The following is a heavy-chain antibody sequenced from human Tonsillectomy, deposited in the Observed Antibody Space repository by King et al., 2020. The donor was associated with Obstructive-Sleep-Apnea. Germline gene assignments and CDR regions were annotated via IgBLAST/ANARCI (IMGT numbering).Heavy chain of an antibody. CDR3: ARRRGSGSSDY. CDR1: GYTFTSYD. Sequence: VQLVQSGAEVKKPGASVKVSCKASGYTFTSYDINWVRQATGQGLEWMGWMNPNSAITDYAQKFQGRVTLTMNTSISTAYMDLGSLRSEDTAVYYCARRRGSGSSDYWGQGTLVTVSS. J-gene: IGHJ4*02. D-gene: IGHD3-10*01. V-gene: IGHV1-8*01. CDR2: MNPNSAIT.